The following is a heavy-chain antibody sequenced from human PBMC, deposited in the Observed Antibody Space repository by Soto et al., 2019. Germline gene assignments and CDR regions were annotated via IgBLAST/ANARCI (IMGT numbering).Heavy chain of an antibody. CDR3: ARGCSGGSCYSIWFHY. CDR2: IKQDGSEK. V-gene: IGHV3-7*03. J-gene: IGHJ4*02. CDR1: RFTFSNYW. Sequence: XGSLELSCSSSRFTFSNYWMTWVRQAPGKGLEWVANIKQDGSEKYYVDSVKGRFTISRDNAKNPLYLQMNSLRAEDTAVYYCARGCSGGSCYSIWFHYWGQGT. D-gene: IGHD2-15*01.